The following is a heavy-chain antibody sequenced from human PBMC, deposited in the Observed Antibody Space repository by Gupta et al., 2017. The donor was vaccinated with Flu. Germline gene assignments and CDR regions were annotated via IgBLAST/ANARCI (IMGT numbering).Heavy chain of an antibody. J-gene: IGHJ5*02. Sequence: QVQLQESGPGLVKPSETLSLTCTVSGGSISSYSWSWIRQPAGKGLEWIGRIYTSGSTNYNPSLKSRVTMSVDTSKNQFSLKLSSVTAADTAVYYCAREYCSSTSCNSRFRNWFDPWGQGTLVTVSS. D-gene: IGHD2-2*01. CDR3: AREYCSSTSCNSRFRNWFDP. CDR2: IYTSGST. V-gene: IGHV4-4*07. CDR1: GGSISSYS.